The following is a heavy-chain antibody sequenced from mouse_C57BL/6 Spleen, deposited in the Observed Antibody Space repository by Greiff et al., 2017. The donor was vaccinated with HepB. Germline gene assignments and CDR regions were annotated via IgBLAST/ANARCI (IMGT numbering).Heavy chain of an antibody. J-gene: IGHJ1*03. V-gene: IGHV2-9*01. D-gene: IGHD1-1*01. CDR2: IWGGGST. CDR1: GFSLTSYG. Sequence: VHLVESGPGLVAPSQSLSITCTVSGFSLTSYGVDWVRQPPGKGLEWLGVIWGGGSTNYYSALMSRLSISKDNYKSQVFLKMNSLQTDDTAMYYCAKHQGGYGSYWYVDVWGTGTTVTVSS. CDR3: AKHQGGYGSYWYVDV.